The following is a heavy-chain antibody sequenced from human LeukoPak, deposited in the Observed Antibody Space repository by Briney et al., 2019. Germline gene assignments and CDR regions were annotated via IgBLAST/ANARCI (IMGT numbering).Heavy chain of an antibody. V-gene: IGHV1-18*01. CDR3: ARDRRYSSSSNSYYYYGMDV. CDR1: GYTFTSYG. Sequence: GASVKVSCKASGYTFTSYGISWVRQAPGQGLEWMGWISAYNGNTNYAQKLQGRVTMTTDTSTCTAYMELRSLRSDDTAVYYCARDRRYSSSSNSYYYYGMDVWGQGTTVTVSS. D-gene: IGHD6-6*01. J-gene: IGHJ6*02. CDR2: ISAYNGNT.